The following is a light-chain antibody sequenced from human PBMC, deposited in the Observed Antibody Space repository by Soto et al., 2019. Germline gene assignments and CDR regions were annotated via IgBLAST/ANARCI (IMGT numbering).Light chain of an antibody. CDR1: TGAVASDSY. CDR2: RTS. Sequence: QAVVTQEPSLTVSPGGTVTLTCASNTGAVASDSYPNWFQQKPGQAPRALIYRTSDKHSWTPARSSGSLLGGKAALTLSGVQPEDEAVHYCLLYYGNTHLVVFGAGTKVAVL. V-gene: IGLV7-43*01. CDR3: LLYYGNTHLVV. J-gene: IGLJ2*01.